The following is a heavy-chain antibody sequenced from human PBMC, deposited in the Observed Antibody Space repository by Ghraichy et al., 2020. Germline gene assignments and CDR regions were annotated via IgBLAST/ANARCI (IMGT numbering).Heavy chain of an antibody. V-gene: IGHV1-24*01. J-gene: IGHJ3*02. CDR2: FDPEDGET. D-gene: IGHD3-16*01. CDR3: ATEALAGDSEAFDI. Sequence: ASVKVSCKVSGYTLTELSMHWVRQAPGKGLEWMGGFDPEDGETIYAQKFQGRVTMTEDTSTDTAYMELNSLRSEDTAVYYCATEALAGDSEAFDIWGQGTMVTVSS. CDR1: GYTLTELS.